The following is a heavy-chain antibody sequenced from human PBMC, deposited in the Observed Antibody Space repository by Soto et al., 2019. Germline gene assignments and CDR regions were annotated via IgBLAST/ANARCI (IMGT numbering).Heavy chain of an antibody. Sequence: SETLSLTCAVSGGSISSGGYSWSWIRHPPGKGLEWIGYIYHSVSTYYNPSLKSRVTISVDRSKNQFSLKLSSVTAADTAVYYCARGRSRGSRRYPYGMEVWGKGNTVNVSS. J-gene: IGHJ6*04. CDR3: ARGRSRGSRRYPYGMEV. V-gene: IGHV4-30-2*01. CDR2: IYHSVST. D-gene: IGHD2-2*01. CDR1: GGSISSGGYS.